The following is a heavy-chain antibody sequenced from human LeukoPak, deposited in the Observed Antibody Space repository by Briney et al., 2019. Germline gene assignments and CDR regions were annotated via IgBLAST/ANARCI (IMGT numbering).Heavy chain of an antibody. CDR1: GGSISSSSYY. V-gene: IGHV4-39*02. CDR2: IYYSGST. CDR3: ARDALYSSSWNGRWFDP. J-gene: IGHJ5*02. Sequence: SETLSLTCTVSGGSISSSSYYWGWIRQPPGKGLEWIGSIYYSGSTYYNPSLKSRVTISVDTSKNQFSLKLSSVTAADTAVYYCARDALYSSSWNGRWFDPWGQGTLVTVS. D-gene: IGHD6-13*01.